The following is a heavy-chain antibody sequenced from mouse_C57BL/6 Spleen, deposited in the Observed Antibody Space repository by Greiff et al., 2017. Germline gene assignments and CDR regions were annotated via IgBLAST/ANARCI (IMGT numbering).Heavy chain of an antibody. J-gene: IGHJ2*01. CDR1: GYTFTSYW. Sequence: QVHVKQPGAELVRPGTSVKLSCKASGYTFTSYWMHWVKQRPGQGLEWIGVIDPSDSYTNYNQKFKGKATLTVDTSSSTAYMQLSSLTSEDSAVYYCARPTTASNFDYWGQGTTLTVSS. V-gene: IGHV1-59*01. D-gene: IGHD2-12*01. CDR2: IDPSDSYT. CDR3: ARPTTASNFDY.